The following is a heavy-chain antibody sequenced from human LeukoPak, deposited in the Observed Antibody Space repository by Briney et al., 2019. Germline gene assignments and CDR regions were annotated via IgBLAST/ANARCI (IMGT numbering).Heavy chain of an antibody. J-gene: IGHJ3*02. CDR2: INHSGST. CDR1: GGSISSYY. CDR3: ARPYDPPYSSGWDAFDI. Sequence: SETLSLTCTVSGGSISSYYWSWIRQPPGKGLEWIGEINHSGSTNYNPSLKSRVTISVDTSKNQFSLKLSSVTAADTAVYYCARPYDPPYSSGWDAFDIWGQGTMVTVSS. D-gene: IGHD6-19*01. V-gene: IGHV4-59*08.